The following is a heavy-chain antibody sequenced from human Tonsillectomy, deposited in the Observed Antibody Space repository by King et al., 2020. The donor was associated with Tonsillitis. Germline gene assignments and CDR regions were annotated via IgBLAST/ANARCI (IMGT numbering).Heavy chain of an antibody. V-gene: IGHV4-39*01. CDR3: ARHVGTSYYWCYYGMDV. J-gene: IGHJ6*02. CDR2: IFYSGST. Sequence: QLQESGPGLVKPSETLSLTCTVSGASISTNNNYWGWIRQPPGKELEWIGSIFYSGSTYYNPSLESRVTISVDTSKNQFSLRLISVTAADTAVYYCARHVGTSYYWCYYGMDVWGQGTTVTVSS. CDR1: GASISTNNNY. D-gene: IGHD2-8*01.